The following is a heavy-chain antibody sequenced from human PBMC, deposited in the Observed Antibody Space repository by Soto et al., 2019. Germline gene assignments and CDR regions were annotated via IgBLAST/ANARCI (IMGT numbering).Heavy chain of an antibody. CDR1: GFTFSSYG. CDR3: ARNRELAAFDI. D-gene: IGHD3-10*01. Sequence: GGSLRLSCAASGFTFSSYGMHWVRQAPGKGLEWVAVIWYDGSNKYYADSVKGRFTISRDNSKNTLYLQMNSLRAEDTAVYYCARNRELAAFDIWGQGTMVTVSS. J-gene: IGHJ3*02. V-gene: IGHV3-33*01. CDR2: IWYDGSNK.